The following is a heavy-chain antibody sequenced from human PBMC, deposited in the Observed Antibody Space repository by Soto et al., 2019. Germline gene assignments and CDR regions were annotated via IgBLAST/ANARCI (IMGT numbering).Heavy chain of an antibody. D-gene: IGHD6-19*01. CDR3: TKGGLSSSVWSYY. V-gene: IGHV3-30*18. CDR2: ISYEGRAQ. J-gene: IGHJ4*02. Sequence: QVQLVESGGGGVQPGGSLRLSCAASGFSFSNYAMNWVRQGPDKGLEWVALISYEGRAQYYADSVKGRVTISRDNSRHTLYLQMNSLRVEDTALYYCTKGGLSSSVWSYYWVQGTLVTVAS. CDR1: GFSFSNYA.